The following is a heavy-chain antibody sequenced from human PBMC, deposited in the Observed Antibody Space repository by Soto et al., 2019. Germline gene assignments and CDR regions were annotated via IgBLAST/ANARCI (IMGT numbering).Heavy chain of an antibody. CDR1: GFTFTSSA. CDR3: ARDLRYCSSTSCYDYYYYYMDV. J-gene: IGHJ6*03. V-gene: IGHV1-18*01. Sequence: ASVKVSCKASGFTFTSSAVQWVRQAPGQGLEWMGWISAYNGNTNYAQKLQGRVTMTTDTSTSTAYMELRSLRSDDTAVYYCARDLRYCSSTSCYDYYYYYMDVWGKGTTVTVSS. CDR2: ISAYNGNT. D-gene: IGHD2-2*01.